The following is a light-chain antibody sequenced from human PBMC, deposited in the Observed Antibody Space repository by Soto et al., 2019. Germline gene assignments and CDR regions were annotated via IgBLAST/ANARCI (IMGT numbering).Light chain of an antibody. J-gene: IGKJ3*01. CDR2: KAS. CDR3: QQYNSYPFT. V-gene: IGKV1-5*03. CDR1: QSISSW. Sequence: DLQMTQSPSTLSASVGDRVTITCRASQSISSWLAWYQQKPGKAPKLLIYKASSLESGVPSRFSGSGSWTEFILTISSLQPDDFATYYCQQYNSYPFTFGPGTKVDIK.